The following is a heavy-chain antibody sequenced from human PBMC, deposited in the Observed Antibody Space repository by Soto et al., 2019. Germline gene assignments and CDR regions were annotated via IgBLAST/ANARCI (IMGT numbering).Heavy chain of an antibody. D-gene: IGHD5-18*01. CDR1: GYTFTSYA. J-gene: IGHJ5*02. V-gene: IGHV1-3*01. Sequence: ASVKVSCKASGYTFTSYAMNWVRQAPGQRLEWMGWINAGNGNTKYSQKFQGRVTITRDTSASTAYMELSSLRSEDTAVYYYARDPGYSYGNTSGQGTLVTVSS. CDR3: ARDPGYSYGNT. CDR2: INAGNGNT.